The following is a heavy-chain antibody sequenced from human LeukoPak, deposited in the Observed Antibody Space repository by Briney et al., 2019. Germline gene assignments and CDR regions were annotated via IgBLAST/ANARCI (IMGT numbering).Heavy chain of an antibody. Sequence: GGSLRLSCAASGFTFSSYGMHWVRQAPGKGLEWVAVIWYDGSNKYYADSVKGRFTISRDNSKNTLYLQMNSLRAEDTGVYYCAKASLRYDFWGGYYTGWYFDYWGQGTLVTVSS. V-gene: IGHV3-33*06. CDR1: GFTFSSYG. D-gene: IGHD3-3*01. CDR2: IWYDGSNK. CDR3: AKASLRYDFWGGYYTGWYFDY. J-gene: IGHJ4*02.